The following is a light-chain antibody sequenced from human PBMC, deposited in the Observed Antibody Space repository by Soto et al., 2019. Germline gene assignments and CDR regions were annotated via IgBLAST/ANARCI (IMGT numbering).Light chain of an antibody. Sequence: QAVVTQPPSVSGAPGQRVTISCTGGSSNIGAGYDVHWYQQLPGAAPKLLIFGNSNRRPGVPDRFSGSKSGTSASLAITGLLAEDEADYYCQSYDSSLSGVVLGGGTKVTVL. J-gene: IGLJ3*02. CDR1: SSNIGAGYD. V-gene: IGLV1-40*01. CDR3: QSYDSSLSGVV. CDR2: GNS.